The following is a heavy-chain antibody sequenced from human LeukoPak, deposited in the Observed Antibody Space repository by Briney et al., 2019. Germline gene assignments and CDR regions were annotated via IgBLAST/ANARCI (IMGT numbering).Heavy chain of an antibody. CDR2: INHSGST. D-gene: IGHD4-17*01. Sequence: SETLSLTCAVYGGSFSGYYWSWIRQPPGKGLEWIGEINHSGSTNYNPSLKSRVTMSVDTSNNQFSLKLTSVTAADTAVYYCARFLYGDPYWGQGTLVTVSS. CDR1: GGSFSGYY. CDR3: ARFLYGDPY. J-gene: IGHJ4*02. V-gene: IGHV4-34*01.